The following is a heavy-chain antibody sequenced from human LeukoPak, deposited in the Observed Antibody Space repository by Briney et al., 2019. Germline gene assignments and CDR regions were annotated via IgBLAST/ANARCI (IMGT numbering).Heavy chain of an antibody. V-gene: IGHV3-23*01. D-gene: IGHD6-19*01. CDR3: ASFERTVAGPYNWFDP. CDR2: ISASGGNT. Sequence: GGSLRLSCAPSVFTFSSYAMSWVRQAPGKGLEWVSGISASGGNTYYAASVKGRSTISRDNSRKPVYVQMNSLRADGTAVYYCASFERTVAGPYNWFDPWGQGALVTVSS. CDR1: VFTFSSYA. J-gene: IGHJ5*02.